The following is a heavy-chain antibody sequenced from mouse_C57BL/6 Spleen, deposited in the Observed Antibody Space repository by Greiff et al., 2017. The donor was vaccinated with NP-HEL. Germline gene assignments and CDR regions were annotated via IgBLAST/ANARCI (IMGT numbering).Heavy chain of an antibody. CDR3: APYDYGGFAY. CDR2: IYPGSGNT. V-gene: IGHV1-66*01. J-gene: IGHJ3*01. D-gene: IGHD2-4*01. CDR1: GYSFTSYY. Sequence: QVQLQQSGPELVKPGASVKISCKASGYSFTSYYIHWVKQRPGQGLEWIGWIYPGSGNTKYNEKFKGKATLTADTSSSTAYMQLSSLTSEDSAVYYCAPYDYGGFAYWGQGTLVTVSA.